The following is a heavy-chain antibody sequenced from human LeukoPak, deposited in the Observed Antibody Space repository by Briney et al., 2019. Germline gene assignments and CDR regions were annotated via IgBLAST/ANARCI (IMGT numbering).Heavy chain of an antibody. Sequence: GASVKVSCKASGYTFTGYFVHWVRQAPGQGLEWMGWINPNSGGTNYAQKFQGRVTMTWDTSMSTAYMELSRLGSDDTAVYYCATDGDKYQLLFWFDPWGQGTLVTVSA. D-gene: IGHD2-2*01. J-gene: IGHJ5*02. CDR1: GYTFTGYF. CDR2: INPNSGGT. CDR3: ATDGDKYQLLFWFDP. V-gene: IGHV1-2*02.